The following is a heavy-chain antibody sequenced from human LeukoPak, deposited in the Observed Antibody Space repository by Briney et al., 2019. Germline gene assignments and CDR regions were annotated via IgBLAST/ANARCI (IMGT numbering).Heavy chain of an antibody. J-gene: IGHJ6*02. V-gene: IGHV1-69*04. CDR3: ARWEMVPYYYYGMDV. CDR2: IIPILGIA. Sequence: GSSVKVSCKASGGTFSSYAISWVRQAPGQGLEWMGRIIPILGIANYAQKFRGRVTITADKSTSTAYMELSSLRSEDTAVYYCARWEMVPYYYYGMDVWGQGTTVTVSS. D-gene: IGHD3-10*01. CDR1: GGTFSSYA.